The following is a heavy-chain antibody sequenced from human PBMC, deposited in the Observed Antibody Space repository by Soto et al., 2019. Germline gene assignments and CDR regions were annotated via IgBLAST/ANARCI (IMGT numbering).Heavy chain of an antibody. J-gene: IGHJ4*02. CDR1: GGSISSYY. V-gene: IGHV4-59*08. Sequence: SETLSLTCTVSGGSISSYYWSWIRQPPGKGLEWIGYIYYSGSTNYNPSLKSRVTISVDTSKNQFSLKLSSVTAADTAVYYCARHGYCSSTSCYIPSFDYWGQGTLVTVSS. CDR2: IYYSGST. D-gene: IGHD2-2*03. CDR3: ARHGYCSSTSCYIPSFDY.